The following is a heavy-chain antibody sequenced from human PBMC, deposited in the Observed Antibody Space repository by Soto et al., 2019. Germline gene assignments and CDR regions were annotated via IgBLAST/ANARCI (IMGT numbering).Heavy chain of an antibody. V-gene: IGHV1-8*01. CDR2: MNPNSGNT. Sequence: ASVKVSCKASGYTFTSYDINWVRQATGQGLEWMGWMNPNSGNTGYAQKFQGRVTMTRNTSISTAYMELSSLRSEDTAVYYCARSQPLYIDILTGYYTGPYYYYGMDVWGQGTTVTVSS. CDR3: ARSQPLYIDILTGYYTGPYYYYGMDV. D-gene: IGHD3-9*01. CDR1: GYTFTSYD. J-gene: IGHJ6*02.